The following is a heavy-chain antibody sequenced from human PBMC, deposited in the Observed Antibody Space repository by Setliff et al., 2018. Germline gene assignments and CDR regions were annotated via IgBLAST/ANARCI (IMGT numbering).Heavy chain of an antibody. CDR3: ARDWRHKAMDV. CDR1: GFTLSGYY. J-gene: IGHJ6*02. CDR2: ISNGGGSFE. Sequence: GGSLSLSCVASGFTLSGYYMAWVRQSPGKGLEWISYISNGGGSFEYYADSVKGRFTISRDYAKNSLYLQVNSLRAEDTAVYYCARDWRHKAMDVWGQGTTVTVSS. D-gene: IGHD2-21*01. V-gene: IGHV3-11*04.